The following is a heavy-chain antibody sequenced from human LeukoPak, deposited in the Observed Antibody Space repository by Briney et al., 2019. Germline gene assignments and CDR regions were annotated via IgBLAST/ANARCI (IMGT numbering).Heavy chain of an antibody. Sequence: SETLFLTCAVHGGYFSGYYWTWIRQTPGKGLEWIGEINHSGSTNYNPSLKSRLAISVDTSKNQLSLKLSSVTAADTSVYYCARGFPTLGYCSGGSCYSLDYWGQGTLVTVSS. CDR1: GGYFSGYY. CDR2: INHSGST. V-gene: IGHV4-34*01. CDR3: ARGFPTLGYCSGGSCYSLDY. J-gene: IGHJ4*02. D-gene: IGHD2-15*01.